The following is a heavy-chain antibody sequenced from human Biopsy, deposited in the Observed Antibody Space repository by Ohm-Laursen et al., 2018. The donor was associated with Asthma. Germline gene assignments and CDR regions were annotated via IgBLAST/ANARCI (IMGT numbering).Heavy chain of an antibody. Sequence: TLSLTCSVYGGSISSFYWSWIRQSPEKGLEWMGYVYWTGSTNYNPSLESRITMSVDMSKNRMFLELTSVTAADTAIYYCVRAVRNEQWLAPFDYWGQGKPVTVSS. J-gene: IGHJ4*02. D-gene: IGHD6-19*01. CDR3: VRAVRNEQWLAPFDY. CDR1: GGSISSFY. CDR2: VYWTGST. V-gene: IGHV4-59*01.